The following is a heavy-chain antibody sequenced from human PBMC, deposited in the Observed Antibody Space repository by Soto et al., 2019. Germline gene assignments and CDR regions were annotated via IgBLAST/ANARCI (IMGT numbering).Heavy chain of an antibody. CDR1: GFTFSDHG. J-gene: IGHJ3*02. Sequence: PGGSLRLSCAASGFTFSDHGLHWVRQAPGKWLEWVTVISYEGSNKYYADSVKDRFTISRDNSKNTVYLHMNSLRADDTAVYYCAKGWPGYSSGWFAFDIWGQGTMVTVSS. CDR2: ISYEGSNK. V-gene: IGHV3-30*18. D-gene: IGHD6-13*01. CDR3: AKGWPGYSSGWFAFDI.